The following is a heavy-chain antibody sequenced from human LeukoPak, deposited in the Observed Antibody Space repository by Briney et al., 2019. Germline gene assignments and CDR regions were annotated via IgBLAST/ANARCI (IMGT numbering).Heavy chain of an antibody. CDR2: ISYDGSNK. CDR3: ARGNYYDSSGPGGY. D-gene: IGHD3-22*01. Sequence: GGSLRLSCAASGFTFSSYVMHWVRQAPGKGLEWVAVISYDGSNKYYADSVKGRFTISRDNAKNTLYLQMNSLRAEDTAVYHCARGNYYDSSGPGGYWGQGTLVIVSS. V-gene: IGHV3-30-3*01. CDR1: GFTFSSYV. J-gene: IGHJ4*02.